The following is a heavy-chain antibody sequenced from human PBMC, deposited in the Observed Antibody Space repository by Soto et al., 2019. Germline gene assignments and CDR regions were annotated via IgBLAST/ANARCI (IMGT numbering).Heavy chain of an antibody. J-gene: IGHJ6*02. V-gene: IGHV1-69*13. Sequence: SVKVSCKASGGTFSSYAISWVRQAPGQGLEWMGGIIPIFGTANYAQKFQGRVTITADESTSTAYMELSSLRSEDTAVYYCARVPEAITMVRGLGDYYYGMDVWGQGTTVTVSS. D-gene: IGHD3-10*01. CDR3: ARVPEAITMVRGLGDYYYGMDV. CDR2: IIPIFGTA. CDR1: GGTFSSYA.